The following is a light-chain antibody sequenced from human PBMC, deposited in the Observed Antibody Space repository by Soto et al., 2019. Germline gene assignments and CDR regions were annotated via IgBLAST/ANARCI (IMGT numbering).Light chain of an antibody. J-gene: IGKJ1*01. CDR3: QQTYSTPPT. Sequence: DIQMTQSPSSLSASVGDRVTITCRASQSISSYLNWYQQKPGKAPKLLIYAASTLQSGVPSRFSGSGSGTDFTLTISGLDPEDFATYYCQQTYSTPPTFGQGTKVDI. CDR1: QSISSY. V-gene: IGKV1-39*01. CDR2: AAS.